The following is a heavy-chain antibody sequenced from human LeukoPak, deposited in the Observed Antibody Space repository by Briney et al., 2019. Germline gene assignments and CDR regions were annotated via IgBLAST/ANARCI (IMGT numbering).Heavy chain of an antibody. Sequence: PGGSLRLSCAASGFTFSGYPIHWVRQAPGKGLEWVAVISYDGSNKYYADSVKGRFTISRDNSKNTLYLQMNSLRAEDTAVYYCARASGAYTAMATFDYWGQGTLVTVSS. CDR3: ARASGAYTAMATFDY. J-gene: IGHJ4*02. CDR1: GFTFSGYP. D-gene: IGHD5-18*01. V-gene: IGHV3-30-3*01. CDR2: ISYDGSNK.